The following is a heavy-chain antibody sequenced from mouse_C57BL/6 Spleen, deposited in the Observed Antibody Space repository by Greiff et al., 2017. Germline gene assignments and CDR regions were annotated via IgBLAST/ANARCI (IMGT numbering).Heavy chain of an antibody. D-gene: IGHD6-1*01. CDR2: IDPSDSYT. J-gene: IGHJ4*01. Sequence: QVQLQQPGAELVMPGASVKLSCKASGYTFTSYWMHWVKQRPGQGLEWIGEIDPSDSYTNYNQKFKGKSTLTVDKSSSTAYMQLSSLTSEDSAVYYCARVPPNYAMDYWGQGTSVTVSS. CDR3: ARVPPNYAMDY. CDR1: GYTFTSYW. V-gene: IGHV1-69*01.